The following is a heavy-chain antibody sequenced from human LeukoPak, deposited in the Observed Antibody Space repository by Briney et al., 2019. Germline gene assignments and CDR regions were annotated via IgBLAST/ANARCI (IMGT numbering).Heavy chain of an antibody. CDR3: TTSIRRSLFDY. V-gene: IGHV3-15*01. CDR2: IKSKTDGGTT. Sequence: GGSLRLSCAASGFTFSNAWMSRVREGPGKGLEWVGRIKSKTDGGTTDYAAPVKGRFTISRDDSKNTLYLQMNSLKTDDIAVYYWTTSIRRSLFDYWGQGTLVTVSS. D-gene: IGHD2-2*02. CDR1: GFTFSNAW. J-gene: IGHJ4*02.